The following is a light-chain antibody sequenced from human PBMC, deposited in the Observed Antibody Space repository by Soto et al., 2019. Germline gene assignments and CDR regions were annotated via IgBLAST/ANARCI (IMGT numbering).Light chain of an antibody. CDR3: QQYAGPPTT. CDR2: GAS. V-gene: IGKV3-20*01. CDR1: QTVSNNY. J-gene: IGKJ5*01. Sequence: EIVLTQSPVTLSLSPVDRATLSFRASQTVSNNYLASCQQKPGQAPRVIMYGASRRATGIPDRFSGGGSGTDFTLTISRLEPEDFAVYFCQQYAGPPTTFGQGTRLEIK.